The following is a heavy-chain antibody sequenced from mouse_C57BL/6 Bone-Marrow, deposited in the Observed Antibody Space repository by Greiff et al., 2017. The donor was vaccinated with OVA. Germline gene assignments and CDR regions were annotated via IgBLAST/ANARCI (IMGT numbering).Heavy chain of an antibody. CDR2: IDPENGDT. Sequence: VQLQQSGAELVRPGASVKLSCTASGFNIKDDYMHWVKQRPEQGLEWIGWIDPENGDTEYASKFQGKATITADTSSTTAYLQLSSLTSEYTAVYYCTTHYGSSSLYAMDYWGQGTSVTVSS. CDR3: TTHYGSSSLYAMDY. V-gene: IGHV14-4*01. J-gene: IGHJ4*01. D-gene: IGHD1-1*01. CDR1: GFNIKDDY.